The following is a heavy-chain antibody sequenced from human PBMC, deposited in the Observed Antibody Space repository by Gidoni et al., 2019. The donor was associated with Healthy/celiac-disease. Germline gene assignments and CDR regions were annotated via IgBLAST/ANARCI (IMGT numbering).Heavy chain of an antibody. D-gene: IGHD3-10*01. CDR3: ARIEARRSPGSFGLDAFDI. J-gene: IGHJ3*02. CDR2: IYYSGST. Sequence: QLQLQESGPGLVKPSETLSLTCTVSGGSISRSSYYWGWIRQPPGKGLEWIGSIYYSGSTYYNPSLKSRVTISVDTSKNQFSLKLSSVTAADTAVYYCARIEARRSPGSFGLDAFDIWGQGTMVTVSS. V-gene: IGHV4-39*01. CDR1: GGSISRSSYY.